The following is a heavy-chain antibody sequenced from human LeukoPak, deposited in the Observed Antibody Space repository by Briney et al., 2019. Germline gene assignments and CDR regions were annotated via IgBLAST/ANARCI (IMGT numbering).Heavy chain of an antibody. Sequence: SDTLSLTCAVSGYSISSSNYWGWIRQPPGKGLEWIGHIYYSGSIYYNPSLKSRVSMSVDTSKNQFSLKLSSVTAVDTAVYYCARKATTGPTKAAFDIWGQGTMVTVSS. V-gene: IGHV4-28*05. J-gene: IGHJ3*02. CDR2: IYYSGSI. CDR3: ARKATTGPTKAAFDI. D-gene: IGHD4-17*01. CDR1: GYSISSSNY.